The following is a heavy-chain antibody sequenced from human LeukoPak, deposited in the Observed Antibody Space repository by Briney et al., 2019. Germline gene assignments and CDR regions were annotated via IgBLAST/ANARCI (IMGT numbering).Heavy chain of an antibody. CDR3: ARRYSSGWWIDY. D-gene: IGHD6-19*01. Sequence: GGSLRLSCAASGFTFSSYSMNWVRQAPGKGLEWVSVIYSGGSTYYADSVKGRFTISRDNSKNTLYLQMNTLRAEDTAVYYCARRYSSGWWIDYWGQGTLVTVSS. J-gene: IGHJ4*02. CDR2: IYSGGST. CDR1: GFTFSSYS. V-gene: IGHV3-53*01.